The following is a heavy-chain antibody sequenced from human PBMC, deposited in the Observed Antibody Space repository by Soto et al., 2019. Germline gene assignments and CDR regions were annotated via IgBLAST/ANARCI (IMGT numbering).Heavy chain of an antibody. J-gene: IGHJ4*02. CDR3: TTATRAIVPLDY. D-gene: IGHD2-8*01. V-gene: IGHV3-15*01. CDR2: IKSKTDGGTT. Sequence: EVQLVESGGGLVKPGGSLRLFCAASGFTFSNAWMSWVRQAPGKGLEWVGRIKSKTDGGTTDYAAPVKGRFTISRDDSKNTLYLQMNSLKTEDTAVYYCTTATRAIVPLDYWGQGTLVTVSS. CDR1: GFTFSNAW.